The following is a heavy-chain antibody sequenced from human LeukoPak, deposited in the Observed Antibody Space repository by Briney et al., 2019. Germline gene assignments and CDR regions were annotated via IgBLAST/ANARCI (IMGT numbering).Heavy chain of an antibody. J-gene: IGHJ4*02. CDR3: ARALRRLSSFDY. Sequence: SETLSLTCTVSGGSISSYYWSWIRQTPGKGLEWIGYIYYSGSTNYNPSLKSRVTISVDTSKNQFSLKLSSVTAADTAVYYCARALRRLSSFDYWGQGTLVTVSS. CDR2: IYYSGST. V-gene: IGHV4-59*01. D-gene: IGHD3-3*01. CDR1: GGSISSYY.